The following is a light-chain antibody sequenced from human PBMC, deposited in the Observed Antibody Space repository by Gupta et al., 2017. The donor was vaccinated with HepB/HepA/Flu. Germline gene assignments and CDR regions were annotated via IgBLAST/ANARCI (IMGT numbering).Light chain of an antibody. Sequence: DIVMTQSPDSLAVSLGERATINCKSSQSVLYSSNNKNYLAWYQQKPGQPPKLLIYWASTRESGVPDRFSGSGSGTDFTLTISSLQAEDVAVYYCQQYYSTPWIFTFGPGTKVDIK. CDR2: WAS. J-gene: IGKJ3*01. CDR1: QSVLYSSNNKNY. V-gene: IGKV4-1*01. CDR3: QQYYSTPWIFT.